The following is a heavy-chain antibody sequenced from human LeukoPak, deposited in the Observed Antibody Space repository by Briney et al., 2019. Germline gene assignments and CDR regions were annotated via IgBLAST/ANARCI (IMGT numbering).Heavy chain of an antibody. CDR3: ARESRGILNYFDF. V-gene: IGHV1-2*02. D-gene: IGHD3-22*01. J-gene: IGHJ4*02. Sequence: ASVKVSCKASGYTFTDYYIHWVRQAPGQGFEWMGWINPDSGGPKYAQKFQGRVTLTRDTSISTAYMELSSLRSDDTAVYYCARESRGILNYFDFWGQGTLVTVSS. CDR2: INPDSGGP. CDR1: GYTFTDYY.